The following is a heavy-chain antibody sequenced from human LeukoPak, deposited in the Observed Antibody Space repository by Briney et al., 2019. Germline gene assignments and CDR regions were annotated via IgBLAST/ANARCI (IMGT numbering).Heavy chain of an antibody. J-gene: IGHJ4*02. V-gene: IGHV4-61*02. CDR2: IYTSGST. Sequence: SETLSLTCTVSGGSISSGSYYWSWIRQPAGKGLEWIGRIYTSGSTNYNPSLKSRVTISVDTSKNQFSLKLSSVTAADTAVYYCARLNMGDLVIDYWGQGTLVTVSS. CDR1: GGSISSGSYY. D-gene: IGHD3-9*01. CDR3: ARLNMGDLVIDY.